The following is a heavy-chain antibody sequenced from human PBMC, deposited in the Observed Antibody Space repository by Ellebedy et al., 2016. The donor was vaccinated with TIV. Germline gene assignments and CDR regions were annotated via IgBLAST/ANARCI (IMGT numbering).Heavy chain of an antibody. V-gene: IGHV1-24*01. CDR3: ATTYYYDTSGYYERDFDY. CDR2: FDPEDGET. J-gene: IGHJ4*02. CDR1: GYTLTELS. D-gene: IGHD3-22*01. Sequence: AASVKVSCKVSGYTLTELSMHWVRQAPGKGLEWMGGFDPEDGETIYAQKFQARVTMTEDTYTDTAYMELGSLRSEDTAVYYCATTYYYDTSGYYERDFDYWGQGTLVTVSS.